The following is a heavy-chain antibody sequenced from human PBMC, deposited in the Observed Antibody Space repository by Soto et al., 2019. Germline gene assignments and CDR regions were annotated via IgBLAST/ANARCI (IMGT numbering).Heavy chain of an antibody. D-gene: IGHD3-22*01. Sequence: QVQLVESGGGVVQPGRSLRLSCAASGFTFSSYAMHWVRQAPGKGLEWVAVISYDGSNKYYADSVKGRFTISRDNSKNTLELQMHRLEAENTDVYYCARDTPGRYYDSSGSFHYYYYGMDVWGQGTTVTVSS. J-gene: IGHJ6*02. CDR1: GFTFSSYA. CDR3: ARDTPGRYYDSSGSFHYYYYGMDV. V-gene: IGHV3-30-3*01. CDR2: ISYDGSNK.